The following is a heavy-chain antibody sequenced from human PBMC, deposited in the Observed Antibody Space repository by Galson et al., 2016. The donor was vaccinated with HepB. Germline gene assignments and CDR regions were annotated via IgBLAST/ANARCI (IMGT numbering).Heavy chain of an antibody. V-gene: IGHV4-61*02. CDR1: GVSMNNDTYY. J-gene: IGHJ2*01. CDR2: IYNTGTT. Sequence: PLSLTCIVSGVSMNNDTYYWNWIRQSAGKGLEWIGRIYNTGTTNYNPSLKSRVTMSIDTSKNQFSLKLSSVTAPDTAFYFCARESQNYGYIWGTYRPWHFHLWGRGTLVSVSS. CDR3: ARESQNYGYIWGTYRPWHFHL. D-gene: IGHD3-16*02.